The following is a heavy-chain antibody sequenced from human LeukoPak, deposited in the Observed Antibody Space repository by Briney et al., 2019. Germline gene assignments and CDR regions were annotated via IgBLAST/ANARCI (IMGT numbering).Heavy chain of an antibody. V-gene: IGHV4-4*02. J-gene: IGHJ5*02. Sequence: SETLSLTCAVSGGPISSSNWWSWVRQPPGKGLEWIGEIYHSGSTNYNPSLKSRVTISVDKSKNQFSLKLSSVTAADTAVYYCARDRVAAAGSFDPWGQGTLVTVSS. CDR1: GGPISSSNW. CDR2: IYHSGST. D-gene: IGHD6-13*01. CDR3: ARDRVAAAGSFDP.